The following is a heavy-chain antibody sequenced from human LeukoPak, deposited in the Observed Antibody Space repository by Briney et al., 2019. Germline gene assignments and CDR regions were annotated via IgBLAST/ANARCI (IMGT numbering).Heavy chain of an antibody. CDR2: INPSGGGT. CDR3: ARDSYYYDSSGYNRRYYYYYYMDV. Sequence: ASVKVSCKASGYTFTSYYMHWVRQAPGQGLEWMGIINPSGGGTSYAQKFQGRVTMTRDMSTSTVYMELSSLRSEDTAVYYCARDSYYYDSSGYNRRYYYYYYMDVWGKGTTVTVSS. D-gene: IGHD3-22*01. V-gene: IGHV1-46*01. CDR1: GYTFTSYY. J-gene: IGHJ6*03.